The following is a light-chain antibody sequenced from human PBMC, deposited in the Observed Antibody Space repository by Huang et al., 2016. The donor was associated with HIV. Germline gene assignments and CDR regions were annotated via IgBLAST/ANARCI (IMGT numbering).Light chain of an antibody. CDR1: QSLLHIDGYNY. J-gene: IGKJ4*01. CDR2: LGS. Sequence: DIVMTQSPLSLPVTPGEPASIACRSSQSLLHIDGYNYLDWYLQRPGQSPQLLTYLGSNRASGVPDRFSGSGSGTDFTLKISRLEAEDVGVYYCMQALQTPRTFGGGTKVEIK. CDR3: MQALQTPRT. V-gene: IGKV2-28*01.